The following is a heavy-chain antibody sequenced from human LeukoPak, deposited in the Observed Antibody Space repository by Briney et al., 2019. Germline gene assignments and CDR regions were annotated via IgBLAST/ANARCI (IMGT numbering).Heavy chain of an antibody. Sequence: PSETLSLTCAVYGGSFSGYYWSWIRQPPGKGLEWIGEINHSGSTNYNPSLKSRVTISVDTSRNQFSLKLSSVTAADTAVYYCARAKGSGYYPNRFDPWGQGTLVTVSS. CDR1: GGSFSGYY. D-gene: IGHD3-22*01. V-gene: IGHV4-34*01. J-gene: IGHJ5*02. CDR3: ARAKGSGYYPNRFDP. CDR2: INHSGST.